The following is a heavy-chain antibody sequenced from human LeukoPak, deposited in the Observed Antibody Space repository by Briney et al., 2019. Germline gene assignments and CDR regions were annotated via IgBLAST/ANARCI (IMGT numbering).Heavy chain of an antibody. CDR1: GGSFSGYY. J-gene: IGHJ4*02. D-gene: IGHD3-10*01. CDR2: INHSGST. Sequence: SETLSLTCAVYGGSFSGYYWSWIRQPPGKGLEWIGEINHSGSTKYNPSLKSRVTISVDTSKNQFSLKLTSMTAADTAVYYCARPTTRPGGIRPLIMDFWGQGTLVTVSS. CDR3: ARPTTRPGGIRPLIMDF. V-gene: IGHV4-34*01.